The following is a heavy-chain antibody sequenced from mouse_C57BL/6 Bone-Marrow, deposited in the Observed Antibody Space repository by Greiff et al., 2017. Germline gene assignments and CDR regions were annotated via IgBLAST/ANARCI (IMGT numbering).Heavy chain of an antibody. J-gene: IGHJ1*03. CDR2: IDPSDSYT. Sequence: QVQLQQPGAELVMPGASVKLSCKASGYTFTSYWMHWVKQRPGQGLEWIGEIDPSDSYTNYNQKFKGKSTLTVDKSSSTAYMQLSSLTSEDSAVYYCARGPYYHGDFDVWGTGTTVTVSS. D-gene: IGHD1-1*01. V-gene: IGHV1-69*01. CDR1: GYTFTSYW. CDR3: ARGPYYHGDFDV.